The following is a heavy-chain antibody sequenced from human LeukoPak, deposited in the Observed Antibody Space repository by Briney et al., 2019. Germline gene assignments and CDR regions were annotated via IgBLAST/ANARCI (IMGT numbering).Heavy chain of an antibody. J-gene: IGHJ4*02. D-gene: IGHD6-13*01. CDR3: ARDLGYSSSWLPFDY. CDR1: GYTFTGYY. CDR2: INPNSGGT. Sequence: ASVKVSCKASGYTFTGYYMHWVRQAPGQGLEWMGWINPNSGGTNYAQKFQGRVTMTRDTSISTAYMELSRLRSGDTAVYYCARDLGYSSSWLPFDYWGQGTLVTVSS. V-gene: IGHV1-2*02.